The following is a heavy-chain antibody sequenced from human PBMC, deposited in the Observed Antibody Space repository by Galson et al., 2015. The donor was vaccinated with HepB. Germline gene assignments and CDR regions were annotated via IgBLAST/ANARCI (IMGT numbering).Heavy chain of an antibody. CDR3: ARLSTVETSYAFDI. J-gene: IGHJ3*02. V-gene: IGHV5-51*03. CDR2: IYPGDSDT. CDR1: GYSFSSFW. D-gene: IGHD4-23*01. Sequence: QSGAEVKKTGESLKISCRASGYSFSSFWIGWVRQMPGKGLEWMGIIYPGDSDTRYSPSIQGQVTISVDRTISTAYLHSSSLKASDTAMYYCARLSTVETSYAFDIWGQGTMVTVSS.